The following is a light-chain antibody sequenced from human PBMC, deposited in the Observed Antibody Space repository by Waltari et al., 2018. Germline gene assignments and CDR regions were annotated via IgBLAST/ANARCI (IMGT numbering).Light chain of an antibody. CDR2: DAS. Sequence: EIVLTKSPTTLYLSPGERATLSCRASLGVGSYLAWYQQKPGQAPRLHIYDASNRATGIPARFSGSGSGTDFTLTISSLDPEDFAVYYCQQRSNWPPWTFGQGTKVEIK. J-gene: IGKJ1*01. CDR3: QQRSNWPPWT. V-gene: IGKV3-11*01. CDR1: LGVGSY.